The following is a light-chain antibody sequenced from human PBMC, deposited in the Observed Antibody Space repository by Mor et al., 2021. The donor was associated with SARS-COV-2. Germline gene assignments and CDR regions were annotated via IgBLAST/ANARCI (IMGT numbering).Light chain of an antibody. V-gene: IGKV4-1*01. CDR1: HPLILSSNGDSY. J-gene: IGKJ4*01. CDR3: QQYYTTPLT. Sequence: TVTCKSSHPLILSSNGDSYLAWYQVRAGQTPALLIYRASTRETGVPDRFIGSGSGTEFTLTISGLQAEDAAMYYCQQYYTTPLTFGRGTKVEI. CDR2: RAS.